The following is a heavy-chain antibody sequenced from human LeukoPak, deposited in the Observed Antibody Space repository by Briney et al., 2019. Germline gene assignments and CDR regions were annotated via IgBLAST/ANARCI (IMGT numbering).Heavy chain of an antibody. V-gene: IGHV3-30-3*01. D-gene: IGHD3-3*01. CDR2: IAYHGTNE. CDR1: GFNFSNHA. J-gene: IGHJ6*02. Sequence: GGSLRLSCVASGFNFSNHAMHWVRQTPGKGPECVAVIAYHGTNEYDAGSVKGRFTTSRDNSKNRLYLQMKSLTPEDTAVYYCARDRDFWGYGGMDVWGQGTTVTVSS. CDR3: ARDRDFWGYGGMDV.